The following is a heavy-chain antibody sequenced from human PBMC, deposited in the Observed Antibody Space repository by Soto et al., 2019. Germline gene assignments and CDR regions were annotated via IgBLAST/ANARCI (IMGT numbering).Heavy chain of an antibody. V-gene: IGHV1-18*01. J-gene: IGHJ5*02. CDR1: GFTFTSYG. D-gene: IGHD2-2*03. CDR2: ISAYNGNT. Sequence: ASMKVSCKASGFTFTSYGIIWVRQAPGQGLEWMGWISAYNGNTNYAQKLQGRVTMTTDTSTSTAYMELRSLRSDDTAVYYCASTLGYLGTWFDPWGQGTLVTVSS. CDR3: ASTLGYLGTWFDP.